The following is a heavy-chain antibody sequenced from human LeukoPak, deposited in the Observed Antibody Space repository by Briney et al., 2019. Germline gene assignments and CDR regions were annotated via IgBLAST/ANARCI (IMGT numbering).Heavy chain of an antibody. D-gene: IGHD6-13*01. CDR2: INLNSGGT. CDR1: GYTFTGYY. CDR3: ARIIAAAGNPDY. V-gene: IGHV1-2*02. J-gene: IGHJ4*02. Sequence: AAVNVSCKASGYTFTGYYMHGVRQAPGQGREWMGWINLNSGGTNYAQKFQGRVTMTRDTSISTAYMELSRLRSDDTAVYYCARIIAAAGNPDYWGQGTLVTVSS.